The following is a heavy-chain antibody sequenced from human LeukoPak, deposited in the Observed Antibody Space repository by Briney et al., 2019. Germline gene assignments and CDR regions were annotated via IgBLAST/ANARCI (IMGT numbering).Heavy chain of an antibody. Sequence: GGSLRLSCAASGFTFSSYWMHWVRQGPGKGLVWVSRINRDGSSTTYADSVKGRFTTSRDNAKNTLYLQMNSLRAEDTAVYYCARDQSSVFDYWGQGTLVTVSS. CDR1: GFTFSSYW. V-gene: IGHV3-74*01. D-gene: IGHD3-22*01. J-gene: IGHJ4*02. CDR2: INRDGSST. CDR3: ARDQSSVFDY.